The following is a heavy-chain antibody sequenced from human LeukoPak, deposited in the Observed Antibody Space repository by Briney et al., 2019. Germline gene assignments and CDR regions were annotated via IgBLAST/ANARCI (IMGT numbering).Heavy chain of an antibody. J-gene: IGHJ4*02. CDR2: ISGSGGYT. CDR1: GFTFSNYA. Sequence: GGSLILSCAASGFTFSNYAMSWVRQAPGKGLEWVSAISGSGGYTYYADSVKGRFTISRDNSKNTLYLQMNSLRAEDTAVYYCAKQGAIYYDSGSYYTDWGQGTLVTVSS. V-gene: IGHV3-23*01. CDR3: AKQGAIYYDSGSYYTD. D-gene: IGHD3-10*01.